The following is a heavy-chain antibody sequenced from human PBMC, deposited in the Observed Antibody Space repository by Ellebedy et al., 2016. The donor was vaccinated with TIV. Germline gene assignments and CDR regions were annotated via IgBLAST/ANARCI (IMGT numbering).Heavy chain of an antibody. CDR2: ISGSGGST. CDR1: GFTFSSYA. D-gene: IGHD3-22*01. CDR3: ANGGPYYYYDSSGYSGY. Sequence: GESLKISCAASGFTFSSYAMSWVRQAPGKGLEWVSAISGSGGSTYYADSVKGRFTISRDNSKNTLYLQMNSLRAEDTAVYYCANGGPYYYYDSSGYSGYWGQGTLVTVSS. V-gene: IGHV3-23*01. J-gene: IGHJ4*02.